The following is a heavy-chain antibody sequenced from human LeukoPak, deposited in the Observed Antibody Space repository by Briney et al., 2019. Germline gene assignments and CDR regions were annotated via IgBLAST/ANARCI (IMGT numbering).Heavy chain of an antibody. D-gene: IGHD6-13*01. J-gene: IGHJ4*02. CDR2: ITDSGAT. V-gene: IGHV3-23*01. CDR1: GITFRNFA. CDR3: ARAYSSSSYFDY. Sequence: GGSLRLSCVAPGITFRNFAMNWVRQAPGKGLEWVTVITDSGATYYADSVKGRFTISRDNSKNTLQLQMNNLRAEDTAVYYCARAYSSSSYFDYWGQGTLVTVSS.